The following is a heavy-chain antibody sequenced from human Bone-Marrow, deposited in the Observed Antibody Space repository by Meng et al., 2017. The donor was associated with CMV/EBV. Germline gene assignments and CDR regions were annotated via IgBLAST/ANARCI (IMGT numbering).Heavy chain of an antibody. CDR2: IYYSGST. D-gene: IGHD3-3*01. Sequence: SETLSLTCTVSGGSISSSSYYWVWIRQPPGKGLEWIGSIYYSGSTYYNPSLKSRVTISVDTSKNQFSLKLSSVTAADTAVYYCARDQREGAGWSGYYYGMDVWGQGTTVTFSS. CDR1: GGSISSSSYY. CDR3: ARDQREGAGWSGYYYGMDV. V-gene: IGHV4-39*07. J-gene: IGHJ6*02.